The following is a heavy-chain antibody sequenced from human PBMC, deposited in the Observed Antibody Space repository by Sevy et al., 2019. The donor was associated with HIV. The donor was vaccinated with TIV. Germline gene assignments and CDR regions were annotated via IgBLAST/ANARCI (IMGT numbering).Heavy chain of an antibody. D-gene: IGHD3-10*01. V-gene: IGHV3-21*05. CDR2: ITSSSTYI. CDR3: AREVGRVRGGSGLDV. J-gene: IGHJ6*02. CDR1: GFSFRTYG. Sequence: GGSLRLSCAASGFSFRTYGMNWVRQAPGKGLEWVSYITSSSTYIFYADSLKGRFTISRDDAKNSLYLQMNSLRAEDTAVYYCAREVGRVRGGSGLDVWGQGTTVTVSS.